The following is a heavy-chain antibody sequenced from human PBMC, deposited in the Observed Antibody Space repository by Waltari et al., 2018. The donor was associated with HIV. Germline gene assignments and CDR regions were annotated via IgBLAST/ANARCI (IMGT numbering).Heavy chain of an antibody. J-gene: IGHJ3*02. CDR1: GFTFSNAW. Sequence: EVQLVESGGGLVKPGGSLRLSCAASGFTFSNAWMSWVRQAPGKGLEWVGRIKSKTDGGTTDYAAPVKGRFTISRDDSKNTLYLQMNSLKTEDTAVYYCTTGLRDYGDYPYHDAFDIWGQGTMVTVSS. D-gene: IGHD4-17*01. CDR3: TTGLRDYGDYPYHDAFDI. V-gene: IGHV3-15*01. CDR2: IKSKTDGGTT.